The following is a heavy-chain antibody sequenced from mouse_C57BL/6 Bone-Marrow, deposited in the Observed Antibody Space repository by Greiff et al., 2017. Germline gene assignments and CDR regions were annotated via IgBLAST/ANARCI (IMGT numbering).Heavy chain of an antibody. J-gene: IGHJ2*01. D-gene: IGHD3-2*01. CDR3: AIFRQVDY. CDR1: GYTFTSYW. CDR2: IHPSDSET. V-gene: IGHV1-74*01. Sequence: VQLQQPGAELVKPGASVKVSCKASGYTFTSYWMHWVKQRPGQGLEWIGRIHPSDSETNYNQKFKGKATLTVDKSSSTAYMQLSSLTSENSAVDYCAIFRQVDYWGQGTTLTVSS.